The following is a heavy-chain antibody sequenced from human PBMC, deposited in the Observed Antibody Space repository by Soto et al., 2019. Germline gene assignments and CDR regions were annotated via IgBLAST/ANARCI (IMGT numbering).Heavy chain of an antibody. CDR3: ARDQSTIPMDV. Sequence: PSETHCLTCAVYGGSFSGYYWSWIRQPPGKGLEWIGEINHSGSTNYNPSLKSRVTISVDTSKNQFSLKLSSVTAADTAVYYCARDQSTIPMDVWGQGTTVTVSS. V-gene: IGHV4-34*01. CDR2: INHSGST. D-gene: IGHD3-3*01. J-gene: IGHJ6*02. CDR1: GGSFSGYY.